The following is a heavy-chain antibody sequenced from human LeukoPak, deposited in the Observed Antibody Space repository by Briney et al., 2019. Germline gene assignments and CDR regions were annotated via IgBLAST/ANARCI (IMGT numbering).Heavy chain of an antibody. Sequence: ASVKVSCKASGYTFTSYGISWVRQAPGQGLEWMGWISAYNGNTNYAQKLQGRVTITTDTSTSTAYMELRSLRSDDTAVYYCARIAVAGTTRYYYYGMDVWGQGTTVTVSS. V-gene: IGHV1-18*01. CDR1: GYTFTSYG. CDR3: ARIAVAGTTRYYYYGMDV. CDR2: ISAYNGNT. D-gene: IGHD6-19*01. J-gene: IGHJ6*02.